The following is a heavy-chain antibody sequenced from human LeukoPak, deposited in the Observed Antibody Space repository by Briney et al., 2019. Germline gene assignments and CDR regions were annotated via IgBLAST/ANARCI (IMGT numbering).Heavy chain of an antibody. J-gene: IGHJ4*02. CDR2: INHSGST. Sequence: SETLCLTCAVYGGSFSGYYWSWIRQPPGKGLEWIGEINHSGSTNYNPSLKSRVTISVDTSKNQFSLKLSSVIAADTAVYYCATGGYCTNGVCSTFDYWGQGTLVTVSS. CDR1: GGSFSGYY. V-gene: IGHV4-34*01. CDR3: ATGGYCTNGVCSTFDY. D-gene: IGHD2-8*01.